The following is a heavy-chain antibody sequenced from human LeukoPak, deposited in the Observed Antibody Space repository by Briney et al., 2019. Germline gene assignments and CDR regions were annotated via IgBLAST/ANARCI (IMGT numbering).Heavy chain of an antibody. D-gene: IGHD2-2*02. J-gene: IGHJ3*02. CDR3: ARDCSSTSCYIAFDI. CDR1: GYTFTSYA. Sequence: ASVKVSCKASGYTFTSYAMHWVRQAPGQRLEWMGWINAGNGNTKYSQKFQVRVTITRDTSASTAYMELSSLRSEDTAVYYCARDCSSTSCYIAFDIWGQGTMVTVSS. V-gene: IGHV1-3*01. CDR2: INAGNGNT.